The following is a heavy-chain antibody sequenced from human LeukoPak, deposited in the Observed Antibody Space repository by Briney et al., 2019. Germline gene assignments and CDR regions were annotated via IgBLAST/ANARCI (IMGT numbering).Heavy chain of an antibody. CDR1: GGSFSSGSYY. Sequence: PSETLSLTCTVSGGSFSSGSYYRSWIRQPAGKGLEWIGRIYTSGSTNYNPSLKSRVTISVDTSKNQFSLKLSSVTAADTAVYYCARGGGDWGFHQSDYWGQGTLVTVSS. D-gene: IGHD2-21*01. CDR2: IYTSGST. CDR3: ARGGGDWGFHQSDY. J-gene: IGHJ4*02. V-gene: IGHV4-61*02.